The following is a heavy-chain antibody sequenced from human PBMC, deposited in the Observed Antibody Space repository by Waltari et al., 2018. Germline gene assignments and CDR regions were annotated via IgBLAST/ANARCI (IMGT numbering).Heavy chain of an antibody. V-gene: IGHV1-69*10. CDR3: ARDRPLWSGYYRPFHWFDP. D-gene: IGHD3-3*01. J-gene: IGHJ5*02. CDR2: IIPILGIA. Sequence: EYMGGIIPILGIANYAQKFQGRVTITADESTSTAYMELSSLRSEDTAVYYCARDRPLWSGYYRPFHWFDPWGQGTLVTVSS.